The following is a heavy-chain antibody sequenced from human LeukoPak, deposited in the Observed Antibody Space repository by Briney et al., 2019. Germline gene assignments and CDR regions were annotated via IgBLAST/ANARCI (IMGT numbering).Heavy chain of an antibody. CDR1: GFTFSSYW. Sequence: GGSLRLSCVASGFTFSSYWMHWVRQDPRKGLEWVSVIYSGGSTYYADSVKGRFTISRDNSKNTLYLQMNSLRAEDTAVYYCARDNGGGVDYWGQGTLVTVSS. V-gene: IGHV3-53*01. J-gene: IGHJ4*02. CDR3: ARDNGGGVDY. CDR2: IYSGGST. D-gene: IGHD2-8*01.